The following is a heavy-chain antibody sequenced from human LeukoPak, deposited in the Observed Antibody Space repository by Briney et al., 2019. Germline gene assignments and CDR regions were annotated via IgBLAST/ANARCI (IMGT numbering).Heavy chain of an antibody. D-gene: IGHD4-17*01. Sequence: GGSLRLSCAASGFTFTTYWMTWVRQAPGKGLEWVANIKQDGSDKYYVDSVKGRFTISRDNARKSVYLQMNSLRAEDTAVYYCARDSRAVTTRRHFDYWGQGTLVTVSS. CDR2: IKQDGSDK. V-gene: IGHV3-7*01. J-gene: IGHJ4*02. CDR1: GFTFTTYW. CDR3: ARDSRAVTTRRHFDY.